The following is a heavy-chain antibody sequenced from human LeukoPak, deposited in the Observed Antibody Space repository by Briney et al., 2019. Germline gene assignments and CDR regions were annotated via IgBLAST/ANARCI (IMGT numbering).Heavy chain of an antibody. Sequence: SETLSLTCTVSGGSISSSSYYWGWIRQPPGKGLEWFGSINYSGSTYYNPSLKSRVTISVDTSKNQFSLKLSSVTAADTAVYYCAGGEGYCSSTSCYGGWFDPWGQGTLVTVSS. CDR3: AGGEGYCSSTSCYGGWFDP. J-gene: IGHJ5*02. D-gene: IGHD2-2*01. V-gene: IGHV4-39*07. CDR1: GGSISSSSYY. CDR2: INYSGST.